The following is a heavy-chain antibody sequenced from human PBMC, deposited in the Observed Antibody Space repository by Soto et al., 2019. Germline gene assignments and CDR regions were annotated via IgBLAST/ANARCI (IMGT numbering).Heavy chain of an antibody. V-gene: IGHV3-53*01. D-gene: IGHD5-18*01. Sequence: PGGSLRLSCAASGFAVGGFYMNWVRQAPGKGLEWVAVMCTTGTTYYADSVKGRFTISRDDSKNTLYLQMNSLRAEDTAVYYCARERYSYGFDYWGQGTVVTVSS. CDR1: GFAVGGFY. CDR3: ARERYSYGFDY. J-gene: IGHJ4*02. CDR2: MCTTGTT.